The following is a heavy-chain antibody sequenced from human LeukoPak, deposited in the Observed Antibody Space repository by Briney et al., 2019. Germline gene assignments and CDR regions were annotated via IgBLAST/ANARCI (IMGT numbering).Heavy chain of an antibody. CDR3: ARAVVVVAAFDY. V-gene: IGHV1-3*01. J-gene: IGHJ4*02. CDR1: GYTFSSYV. CDR2: INAGNGNT. Sequence: ASVKVSCKASGYTFSSYVMHCVREALGQRVEWMGWINAGNGNTKYSQKFQGRVTITRATSASTAYMELSSLRSEDTAVYYCARAVVVVAAFDYWGQGTLVTVSS. D-gene: IGHD2-15*01.